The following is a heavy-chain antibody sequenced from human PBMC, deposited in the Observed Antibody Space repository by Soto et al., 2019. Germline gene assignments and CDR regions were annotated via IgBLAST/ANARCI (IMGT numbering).Heavy chain of an antibody. D-gene: IGHD2-15*01. CDR1: GYSFTIYW. Sequence: GESLKISCNGSGYSFTIYWISLVLQMPGKGLEWMGRIDPSDSYTNYSPSFQGHVTISADKSISTAYLQWSSLKASDTAMYYCAKQLVVVAVSHYYYYGMDVWGQGTTVTVSS. V-gene: IGHV5-10-1*01. J-gene: IGHJ6*02. CDR3: AKQLVVVAVSHYYYYGMDV. CDR2: IDPSDSYT.